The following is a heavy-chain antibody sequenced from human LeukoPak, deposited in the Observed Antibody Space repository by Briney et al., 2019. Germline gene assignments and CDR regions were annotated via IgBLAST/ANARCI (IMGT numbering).Heavy chain of an antibody. CDR2: IIPIFGTA. CDR1: GGTFSSYA. Sequence: SVKVSCKASGGTFSSYAISWVRQAPGQGLEWMGGIIPIFGTANYAQKFQGRVTVTADESTSTAYMELSSLRSEDTAVYYCARDQTVTTVVTGPGDWGQGTLVTVSS. D-gene: IGHD4-23*01. CDR3: ARDQTVTTVVTGPGD. V-gene: IGHV1-69*01. J-gene: IGHJ4*02.